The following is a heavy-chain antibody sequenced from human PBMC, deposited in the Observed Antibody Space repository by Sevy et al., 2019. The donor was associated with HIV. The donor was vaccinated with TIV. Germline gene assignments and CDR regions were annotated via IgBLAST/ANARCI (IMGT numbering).Heavy chain of an antibody. CDR2: INYSGIT. CDR1: GASISSSGYY. J-gene: IGHJ4*02. V-gene: IGHV4-39*01. CDR3: AGPILTYNNGWSYYDH. D-gene: IGHD6-19*01. Sequence: SETLFLTCTVSGASISSSGYYWGWIRQPPGKGLEWIASINYSGITFYNPSLKSRITISADTSKNQFSLDLTSVTAADTAIYYCAGPILTYNNGWSYYDHWGQGTVVTVSS.